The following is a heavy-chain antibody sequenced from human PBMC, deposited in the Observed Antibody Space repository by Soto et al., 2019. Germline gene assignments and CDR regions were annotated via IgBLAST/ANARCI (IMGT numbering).Heavy chain of an antibody. CDR3: ARGYCTTSICDPWFDP. CDR1: GYAFTSYW. V-gene: IGHV5-51*01. J-gene: IGHJ5*02. CDR2: IYPGDSDT. Sequence: GESLKISCTGWGYAFTSYWIAWVRQMPGKGLEWMGIIYPGDSDTRYSPSFQGQVTISADKSITTAYLQWSSLKASDTAMYYCARGYCTTSICDPWFDPWGQGTLVTVSS. D-gene: IGHD2-8*01.